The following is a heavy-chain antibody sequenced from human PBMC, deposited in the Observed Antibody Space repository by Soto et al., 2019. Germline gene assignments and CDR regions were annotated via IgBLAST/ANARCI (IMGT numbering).Heavy chain of an antibody. D-gene: IGHD1-1*01. Sequence: EVQLVESGGGLVKPGGSLRLSCVASGFTFSDYSMNWVRQAPGKGLEWVSSISIRSSYIYYADSVRGRFTISRDNAKNSLYLRMNSLRAEDTAVYYCARDPGGFATTGEYFQHWGQGTLVTVSS. CDR2: ISIRSSYI. CDR3: ARDPGGFATTGEYFQH. CDR1: GFTFSDYS. V-gene: IGHV3-21*01. J-gene: IGHJ1*01.